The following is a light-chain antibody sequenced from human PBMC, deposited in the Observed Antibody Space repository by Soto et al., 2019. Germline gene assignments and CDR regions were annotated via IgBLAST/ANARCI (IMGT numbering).Light chain of an antibody. J-gene: IGKJ1*01. V-gene: IGKV3-15*01. CDR3: QQYNNWLTWT. CDR2: AAS. CDR1: QSLTSN. Sequence: EIVMTQSPATLSASPGERATLSCRASQSLTSNLVWYQQKPGQAPRLLIYAASTRATGIPARFSGSGSGTEFTLTISSLQSEDFAVYYCQQYNNWLTWTFGQGTKVDI.